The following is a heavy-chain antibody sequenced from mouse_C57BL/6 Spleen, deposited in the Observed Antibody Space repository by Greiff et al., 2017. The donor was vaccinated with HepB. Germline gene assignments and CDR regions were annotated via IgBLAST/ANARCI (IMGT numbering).Heavy chain of an antibody. CDR2: INPSTGGT. CDR3: ARSLDYGGAMDY. CDR1: GYSFTGYY. J-gene: IGHJ4*01. D-gene: IGHD2-4*01. Sequence: VQLQQSGPELVKPGASVKISCKASGYSFTGYYMNWVKQSPEKSLEWIGEINPSTGGTTYNQKFKAKATLTVDKSSSTAYMQLKSLTSEDSAVYYCARSLDYGGAMDYWGQGTSVTVSS. V-gene: IGHV1-42*01.